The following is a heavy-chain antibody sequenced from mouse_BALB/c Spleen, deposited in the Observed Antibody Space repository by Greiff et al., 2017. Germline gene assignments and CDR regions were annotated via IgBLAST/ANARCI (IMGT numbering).Heavy chain of an antibody. J-gene: IGHJ4*01. CDR1: GYTFTSYV. V-gene: IGHV1-14*01. Sequence: EVQLQQSGPELVKPGASVKMSCKASGYTFTSYVMHWVKQKPGQGLEWIGYINPYNDGTKYNEKFKGKATLTSDTSSSTAYMELSSLTSEDSAVYYCASEGYDDYYAMDYWGQGTSVTVSS. CDR2: INPYNDGT. CDR3: ASEGYDDYYAMDY. D-gene: IGHD2-2*01.